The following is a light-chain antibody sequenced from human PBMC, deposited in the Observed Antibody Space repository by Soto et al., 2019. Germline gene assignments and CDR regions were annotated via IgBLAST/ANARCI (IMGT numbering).Light chain of an antibody. V-gene: IGKV3-20*01. Sequence: EIVLTQSPGTLSLSQGERATLSCRASQSVSSSYLAWYQQKPGQAPRLLIYGASSRATGIPDRFSGSGSGTDFTLTISRLEPEDCAVYYCQQYGSSRTFGQGTKVDIK. CDR3: QQYGSSRT. CDR2: GAS. CDR1: QSVSSSY. J-gene: IGKJ1*01.